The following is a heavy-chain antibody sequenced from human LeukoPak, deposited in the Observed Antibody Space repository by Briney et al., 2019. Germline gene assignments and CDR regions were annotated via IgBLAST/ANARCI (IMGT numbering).Heavy chain of an antibody. CDR3: ARGIWFGEFPFNYYYYYGMDV. CDR1: GGSISSSNW. J-gene: IGHJ6*02. V-gene: IGHV4-4*02. CDR2: IYHSGST. D-gene: IGHD3-10*01. Sequence: PSETLSLTCAVSGGSISSSNWWSWVRQPPGKGLEWIGEIYHSGSTNYNPSLKSRVTISVDKSKNQFSLKLSSVTAADTAVCYCARGIWFGEFPFNYYYYYGMDVWGQGTTVTVSS.